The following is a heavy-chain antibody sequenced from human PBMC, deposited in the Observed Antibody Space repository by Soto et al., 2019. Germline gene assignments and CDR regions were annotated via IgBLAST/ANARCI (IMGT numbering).Heavy chain of an antibody. CDR3: ATDQKSYWGPLGYYYYGMDV. V-gene: IGHV1-24*01. D-gene: IGHD2-8*02. CDR1: GYTFTDYH. CDR2: FDPEDGET. J-gene: IGHJ6*02. Sequence: ASVKVSCKASGYTFTDYHIHWVRQAPGKGLEWMGGFDPEDGETIYAQKFQGRVTMTEDTSTDTAYMELSSLRSEDTAVYYCATDQKSYWGPLGYYYYGMDVWGQGTTVTVSS.